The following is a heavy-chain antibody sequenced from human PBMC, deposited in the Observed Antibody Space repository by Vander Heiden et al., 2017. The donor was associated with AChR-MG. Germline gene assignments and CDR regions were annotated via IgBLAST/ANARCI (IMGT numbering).Heavy chain of an antibody. CDR1: GFTARSNY. Sequence: EVQLVESGGGLVQPGGSLRLSWAASGFTARSNYMSWVRQAPGKGLEWVSVIYSGGSTYYADSVKGRFTISRDNSKNTLYLQMNSLRAEDTAVYYCARVVVYAIHGGYYFDYWGQGTLVTVSS. CDR2: IYSGGST. J-gene: IGHJ4*02. V-gene: IGHV3-66*01. D-gene: IGHD2-8*02. CDR3: ARVVVYAIHGGYYFDY.